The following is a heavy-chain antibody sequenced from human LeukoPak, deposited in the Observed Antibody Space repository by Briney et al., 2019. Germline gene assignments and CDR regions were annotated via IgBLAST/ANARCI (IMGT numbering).Heavy chain of an antibody. J-gene: IGHJ4*02. V-gene: IGHV4-4*02. CDR2: VHLDGGT. D-gene: IGHD3-3*01. Sequence: SETLSLTCDVSGGSVTSTNWWTWGRQPPGKGLELFCEVHLDGGTNYNPSLKSRLIMSVVLPENHISLKLTSVTAADTAIYYCERGGGFYRPLDYSGQGTLVTVSS. CDR1: GGSVTSTNW. CDR3: ERGGGFYRPLDY.